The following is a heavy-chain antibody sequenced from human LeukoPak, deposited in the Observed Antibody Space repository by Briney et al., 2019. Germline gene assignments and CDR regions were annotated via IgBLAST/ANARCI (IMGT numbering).Heavy chain of an antibody. CDR1: GCTLSRAW. Sequence: GGSLRLSCAASGCTLSRAWMTCVRPAPGEGGEWVGLIKPKADGGKTDFAAPVKGRFTNSGDDSKNTLNLQMNNLTIDDTAVYYCSSMYGGDQVPWGQGTLVTVSS. V-gene: IGHV3-15*01. J-gene: IGHJ5*02. CDR3: SSMYGGDQVP. D-gene: IGHD1-26*01. CDR2: IKPKADGGKT.